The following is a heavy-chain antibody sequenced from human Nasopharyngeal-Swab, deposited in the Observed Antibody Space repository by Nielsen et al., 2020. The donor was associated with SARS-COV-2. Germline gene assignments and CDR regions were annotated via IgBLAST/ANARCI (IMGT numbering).Heavy chain of an antibody. D-gene: IGHD7-27*01. CDR3: AKMRDWGDFAFDI. V-gene: IGHV3-23*01. CDR1: GFTFTSYA. J-gene: IGHJ3*02. Sequence: GESLKISCAASGFTFTSYAMSWVRQAPGKGLEWVSSIRGNGVSTYYADSVKGRFTISGDKSKSTLELQMSSLRAGDTAVYYCAKMRDWGDFAFDIWGQGTMVIVSS. CDR2: IRGNGVST.